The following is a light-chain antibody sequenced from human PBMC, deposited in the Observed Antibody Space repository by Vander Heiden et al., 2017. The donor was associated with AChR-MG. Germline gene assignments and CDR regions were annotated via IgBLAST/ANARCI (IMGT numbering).Light chain of an antibody. CDR1: SSNIGAGYD. V-gene: IGLV1-40*01. CDR3: QSYDSSLSGYV. J-gene: IGLJ1*01. Sequence: QSVLTQSPSVSGAPGQRVTISCTGSSSNIGAGYDVHWYQHLPGAAPKLLIYGDDRRPSGVPDRFSGSKSGTSASLAITGLQAEDEADYYCQSYDSSLSGYVFGTGTKVT. CDR2: GDD.